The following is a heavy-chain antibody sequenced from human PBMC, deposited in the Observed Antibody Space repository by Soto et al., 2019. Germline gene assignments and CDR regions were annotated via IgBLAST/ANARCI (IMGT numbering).Heavy chain of an antibody. V-gene: IGHV4-30-4*01. CDR2: IYYSGST. Sequence: SETLSLTCTVSGGSISSGDYYWSWIRQPPGKGLEWIGYIYYSGSTYYNPSLKSRVTISVDTSKNQFSLKLSSVTAADTAVYYCARGVSYYYDSSGLNWFDPWGQGTLVTVSS. CDR1: GGSISSGDYY. D-gene: IGHD3-22*01. J-gene: IGHJ5*02. CDR3: ARGVSYYYDSSGLNWFDP.